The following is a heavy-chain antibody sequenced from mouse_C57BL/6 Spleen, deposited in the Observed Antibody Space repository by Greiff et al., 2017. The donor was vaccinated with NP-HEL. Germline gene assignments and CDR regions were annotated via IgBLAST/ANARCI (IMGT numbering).Heavy chain of an antibody. D-gene: IGHD2-2*01. J-gene: IGHJ2*01. CDR2: IDPETGGT. V-gene: IGHV1-15*01. Sequence: QVQLQQSGAELVRPGASVTLSCKASGYTFTDYEMHWVKPTPVHGLEWIGAIDPETGGTAYNQKFKGKAILTADKSSSTAYMELRSLTSEDSAVYYCTSMVRGYWGQGTTLTVSS. CDR1: GYTFTDYE. CDR3: TSMVRGY.